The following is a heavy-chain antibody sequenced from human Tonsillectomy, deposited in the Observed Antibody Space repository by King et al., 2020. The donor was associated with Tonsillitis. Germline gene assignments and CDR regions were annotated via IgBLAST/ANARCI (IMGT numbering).Heavy chain of an antibody. J-gene: IGHJ5*02. Sequence: QLQESASRLVKPSQTLSLTCAVSGGSISSGGYSWSWIRQPPGKGLEYIGYISHNGSTNYNPSLKSRVTISADRSKNQFSLTLSSVTAADTAVYYCARVGLLFGFDPWGQGTLVTVSS. CDR3: ARVGLLFGFDP. V-gene: IGHV4-30-2*01. CDR1: GGSISSGGYS. D-gene: IGHD3/OR15-3a*01. CDR2: ISHNGST.